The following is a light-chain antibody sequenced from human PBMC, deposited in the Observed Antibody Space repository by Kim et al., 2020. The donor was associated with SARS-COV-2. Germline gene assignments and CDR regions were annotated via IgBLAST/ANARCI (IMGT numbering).Light chain of an antibody. CDR3: QELNSFPP. J-gene: IGKJ5*01. Sequence: SASVGDRVTITCRASHDISSYLAWYQQKPGKAPNLLISAASTLHSGVPSRFSGSGSGTEFTLTITGLQPEDFATYYCQELNSFPPFGQGTRLEIK. V-gene: IGKV1-9*01. CDR1: HDISSY. CDR2: AAS.